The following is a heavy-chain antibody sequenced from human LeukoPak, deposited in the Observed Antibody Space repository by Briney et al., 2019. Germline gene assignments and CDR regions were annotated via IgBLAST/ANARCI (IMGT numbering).Heavy chain of an antibody. Sequence: SETLSLTFAVYGESFSGYYWSWIRQPPGKGLEWIGEINHSGSTNYHPSLKSRVTIEVDTSKNQFSLKLSSVTAAETAVYYCATRYCSSTSCSRGAMDVWGQGTTVTVSS. D-gene: IGHD2-2*01. CDR2: INHSGST. CDR1: GESFSGYY. CDR3: ATRYCSSTSCSRGAMDV. V-gene: IGHV4-34*01. J-gene: IGHJ6*02.